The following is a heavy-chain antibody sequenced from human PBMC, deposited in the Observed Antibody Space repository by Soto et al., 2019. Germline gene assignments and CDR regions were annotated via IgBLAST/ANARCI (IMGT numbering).Heavy chain of an antibody. J-gene: IGHJ4*02. D-gene: IGHD5-18*01. Sequence: GGSLRLSCVVSGVTLNKDWMNWVRQAPGKGPEWVGRIRSQSDGGTTDYAAPVKGRFTISRDDSENTLYLQMNSLKTEDTAVYYCSHGYYQYFDSWGQGTLVTVSS. CDR3: SHGYYQYFDS. V-gene: IGHV3-15*07. CDR1: GVTLNKDW. CDR2: IRSQSDGGTT.